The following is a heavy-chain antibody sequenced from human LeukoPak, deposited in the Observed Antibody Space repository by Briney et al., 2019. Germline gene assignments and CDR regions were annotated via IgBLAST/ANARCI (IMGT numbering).Heavy chain of an antibody. Sequence: PGGSLRLSCAASGFTFSSYTMHWVRQIPGERPEWVSSISGDTTYIYYADSIQGRFTISRDNTNTSLFLQMNSLRAEDTATYFCARRGTDASFSFFDVWGQGTMVTVSS. CDR3: ARRGTDASFSFFDV. J-gene: IGHJ3*01. CDR1: GFTFSSYT. V-gene: IGHV3-21*01. D-gene: IGHD1-1*01. CDR2: ISGDTTYI.